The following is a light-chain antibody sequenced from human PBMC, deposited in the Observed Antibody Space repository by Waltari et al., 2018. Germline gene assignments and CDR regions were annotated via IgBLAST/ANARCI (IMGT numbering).Light chain of an antibody. J-gene: IGLJ3*02. Sequence: QSVLTQPPSASGTPGQRVTISCSGRSSNIGSNYVYWYQHVTGAAPKLIIYRNNQRPSGVPDRFSGSKSGTSASLAISGLRSEDEADYYCAAWDDSLSRWLLGGGTKLTVL. CDR2: RNN. V-gene: IGLV1-47*01. CDR3: AAWDDSLSRWL. CDR1: SSNIGSNY.